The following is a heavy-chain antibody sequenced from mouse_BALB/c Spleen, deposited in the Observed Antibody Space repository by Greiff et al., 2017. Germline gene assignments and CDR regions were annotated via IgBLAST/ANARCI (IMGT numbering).Heavy chain of an antibody. V-gene: IGHV14-4*02. CDR2: IDPENGDT. J-gene: IGHJ4*01. CDR1: GFNIKDYY. D-gene: IGHD2-10*02. CDR3: KGYGNFRNYYAMDY. Sequence: VQLQQSGAELVRSGASVKLSCTASGFNIKDYYMHWVKQRPEQGLEWIGWIDPENGDTEYAPKFQGKATMTADTSSNTAYLQLSSLTSEDTAVYCCKGYGNFRNYYAMDYWGQGTSVTVSS.